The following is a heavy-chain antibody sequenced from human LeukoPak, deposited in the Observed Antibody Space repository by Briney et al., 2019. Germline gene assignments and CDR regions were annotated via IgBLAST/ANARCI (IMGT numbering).Heavy chain of an antibody. D-gene: IGHD3-9*01. V-gene: IGHV3-21*04. CDR2: ITSSGRYI. J-gene: IGHJ4*02. CDR1: GFTFSSYS. CDR3: ARDTVGFDWLYFDY. Sequence: GGSLRLSCAASGFTFSSYSMNWVRQAPGKGLEWVSSITSSGRYIYYADSVKGRFTISRDNAENSLYLQMDSLTAADTAVYYCARDTVGFDWLYFDYWGQGTLVTVSS.